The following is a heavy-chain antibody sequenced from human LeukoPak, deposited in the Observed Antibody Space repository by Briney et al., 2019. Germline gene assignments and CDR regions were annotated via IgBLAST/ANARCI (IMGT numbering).Heavy chain of an antibody. J-gene: IGHJ4*02. D-gene: IGHD2-15*01. Sequence: SVKVSCKASGGTFSSYAISWVRQAPGQGLEWMGRIIPILGIANYAQKFQGRVTITADKSTSTAYMELSSLRSEDTAVYYCAREYCSGGSCYSIFDYWGQGTLVTVSS. V-gene: IGHV1-69*04. CDR3: AREYCSGGSCYSIFDY. CDR1: GGTFSSYA. CDR2: IIPILGIA.